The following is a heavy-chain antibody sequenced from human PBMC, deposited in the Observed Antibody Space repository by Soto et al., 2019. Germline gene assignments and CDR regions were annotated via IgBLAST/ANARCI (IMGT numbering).Heavy chain of an antibody. CDR2: ISYDGSNK. D-gene: IGHD3-10*01. Sequence: GGSLRLSCAASGFTFSSYGMHWVRQAPGKGLEWVAVISYDGSNKYYADSVKGRFTISRDNSKNALYLQMNSLRAEDTAVYYCATLWFGELNHYYYGMDVWGQGTTVTVSS. CDR3: ATLWFGELNHYYYGMDV. CDR1: GFTFSSYG. J-gene: IGHJ6*02. V-gene: IGHV3-30*03.